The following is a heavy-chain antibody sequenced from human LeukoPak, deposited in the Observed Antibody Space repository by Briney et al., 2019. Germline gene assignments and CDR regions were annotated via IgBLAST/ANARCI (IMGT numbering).Heavy chain of an antibody. CDR2: INYSGST. J-gene: IGHJ3*02. V-gene: IGHV4-59*08. D-gene: IGHD6-13*01. CDR1: GGSISTFY. CDR3: ARHGHSNNWYVAFDI. Sequence: SETLSLTCTVSGGSISTFYWSWIRQPPGKGLEWIGYINYSGSTNSNPSLKSRVTISVDTSNHQFSLKLSSVTAADTAVYYCARHGHSNNWYVAFDIWGQGTVVTVSS.